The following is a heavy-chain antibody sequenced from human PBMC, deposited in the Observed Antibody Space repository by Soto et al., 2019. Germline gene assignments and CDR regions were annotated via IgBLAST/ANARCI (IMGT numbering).Heavy chain of an antibody. V-gene: IGHV3-23*01. CDR2: VSGSGGST. CDR3: AKDWTAI. J-gene: IGHJ3*02. Sequence: EVQLSESGGGLVQPGGSLRLSCAASGFTFGSYSMSWVRQAPGKGLEWVSTVSGSGGSTYYGDSVKGRFTISRDNTKNALDLRMTSLGDEGTAVYYCAKDWTAIWGQGTMVTVSS. D-gene: IGHD2-21*02. CDR1: GFTFGSYS.